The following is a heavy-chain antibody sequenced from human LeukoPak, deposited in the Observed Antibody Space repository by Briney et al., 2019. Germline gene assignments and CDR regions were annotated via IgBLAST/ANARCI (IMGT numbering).Heavy chain of an antibody. V-gene: IGHV3-30*18. CDR2: ISYDGSNK. CDR1: GFTFSSYG. Sequence: GGSLRLSCAASGFTFSSYGMHWVRQAPGKGLEWVAVISYDGSNKYYADSVKGRFTTSRDNSKNTLYLQMNSLRAEDTAVYYCAKDAEYCSGGSCYFGGGMDVWGKGTTVTVSS. D-gene: IGHD2-15*01. CDR3: AKDAEYCSGGSCYFGGGMDV. J-gene: IGHJ6*03.